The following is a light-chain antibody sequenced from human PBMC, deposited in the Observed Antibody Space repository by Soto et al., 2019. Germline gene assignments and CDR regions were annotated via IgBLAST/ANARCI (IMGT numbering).Light chain of an antibody. Sequence: QSVLTQPASVSGSPGQSITISCTGTSSDVGGYNYVSWYQQYPGKAPKVMIYDVTNRPSGVSNRFSGSRSGNTASLTISGLQAEDEADYYCCSFTTSSTYVFGTVTNVTVL. CDR2: DVT. J-gene: IGLJ1*01. CDR3: CSFTTSSTYV. V-gene: IGLV2-14*01. CDR1: SSDVGGYNY.